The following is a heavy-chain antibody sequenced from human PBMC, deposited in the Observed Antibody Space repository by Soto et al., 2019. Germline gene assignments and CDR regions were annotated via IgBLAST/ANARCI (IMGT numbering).Heavy chain of an antibody. Sequence: PGGSLRLSCAASGFTFSSYAMSWVRQAPGKGLEWVSAISGSGGSTYYADSVKGRFTISRDNSKNTLYLQMNSLRAEDTAVYYCAKDGAARPADYYYGMDVWGQGTTVTVSS. J-gene: IGHJ6*02. CDR2: ISGSGGST. V-gene: IGHV3-23*01. D-gene: IGHD6-6*01. CDR3: AKDGAARPADYYYGMDV. CDR1: GFTFSSYA.